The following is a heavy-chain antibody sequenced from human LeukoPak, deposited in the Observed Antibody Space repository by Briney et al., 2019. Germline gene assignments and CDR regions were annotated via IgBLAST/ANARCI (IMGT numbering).Heavy chain of an antibody. CDR3: AKNVDTAMVPDY. Sequence: SGGSLRLSCAASGFPFSSYAMSWVRQAPGKGLEWVSAISGSGGSTYYADSVKGRFTISRDNSKNTLYLQMNSQRAEDTAVYYCAKNVDTAMVPDYWGQGTLVTVSS. CDR1: GFPFSSYA. CDR2: ISGSGGST. J-gene: IGHJ4*02. V-gene: IGHV3-23*01. D-gene: IGHD5-18*01.